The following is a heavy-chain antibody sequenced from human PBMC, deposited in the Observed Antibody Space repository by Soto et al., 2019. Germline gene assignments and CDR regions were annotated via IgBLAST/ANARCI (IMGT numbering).Heavy chain of an antibody. CDR1: GGSFSGYY. V-gene: IGHV4-34*01. CDR2: ISHSGST. CDR3: ARGRSSGWYTNWSAP. Sequence: TLSLTCAVYGGSFSGYYWSWIRQPPGKGLEWIGEISHSGSTNYNPSLKSRVTISVDTSKNQFSLKLSSVTAADTAVYYCARGRSSGWYTNWSAPGGQEPRATLPS. J-gene: IGHJ5*02. D-gene: IGHD6-13*01.